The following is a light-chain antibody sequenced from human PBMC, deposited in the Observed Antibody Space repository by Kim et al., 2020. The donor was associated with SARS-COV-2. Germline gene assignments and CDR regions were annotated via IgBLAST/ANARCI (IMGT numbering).Light chain of an antibody. CDR1: QSVSSN. CDR3: QQYNDWPQT. CDR2: GAS. V-gene: IGKV3-15*01. J-gene: IGKJ2*01. Sequence: EIVMTQSPATLSVSPGERATLSCRASQSVSSNLAWYQQKRGQAPRLLIYGASTRATDIPARISGGGSGTEFTLTISSLQSEDFAVYYCQQYNDWPQTFGQGTKLEI.